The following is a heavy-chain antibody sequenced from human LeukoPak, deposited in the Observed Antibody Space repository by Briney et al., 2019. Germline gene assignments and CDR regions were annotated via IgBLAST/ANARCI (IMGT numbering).Heavy chain of an antibody. V-gene: IGHV3-21*01. Sequence: GGSLRLSCAASGFTFSSYSMNWVRQAPGKGLEWVSSISSSSSYIYYADSVKGRFTISRDNAKNSLYLQMNSLRAEDTAVYYCARGGHYYDSSGPGYWGQGTLVTVSS. D-gene: IGHD3-22*01. CDR2: ISSSSSYI. CDR3: ARGGHYYDSSGPGY. J-gene: IGHJ4*02. CDR1: GFTFSSYS.